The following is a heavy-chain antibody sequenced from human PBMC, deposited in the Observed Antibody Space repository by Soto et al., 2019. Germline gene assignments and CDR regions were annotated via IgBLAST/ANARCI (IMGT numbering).Heavy chain of an antibody. D-gene: IGHD6-19*01. CDR2: IYPRDSDV. V-gene: IGHV5-51*01. CDR1: GDSFTGFW. CDR3: ARQHPLDSRVWYD. Sequence: GESLKISCKVFGDSFTGFWVGWVRQVPGKGLEWVASIYPRDSDVRYNPSFQGQVTTSADRSTTTAYLQWSSLKASDTAIYYCARQHPLDSRVWYDWGQGTLVTVSS. J-gene: IGHJ4*02.